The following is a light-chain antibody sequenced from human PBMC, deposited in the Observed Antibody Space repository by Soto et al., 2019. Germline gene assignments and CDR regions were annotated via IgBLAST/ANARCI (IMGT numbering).Light chain of an antibody. J-gene: IGKJ4*01. CDR1: QSVSTN. Sequence: ETVMRQSPATLSVSPGESATLSCRASQSVSTNLAGYQQKRGQAPRLLIYGASARATGIPARFSGSGSGTEFTLTISSLQSEDFAVYYCQQYDDWHLTFGGGTKVDNK. CDR3: QQYDDWHLT. V-gene: IGKV3-15*01. CDR2: GAS.